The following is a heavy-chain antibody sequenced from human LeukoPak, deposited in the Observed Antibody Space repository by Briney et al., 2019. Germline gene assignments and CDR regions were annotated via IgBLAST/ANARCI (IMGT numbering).Heavy chain of an antibody. Sequence: GGSLRLSCAASGFTFSSYAMHWVRQAPGKGLEWVAVISYDGSNKYYADSVKGRFTISRDNAKKSLYLQMNSLRAEDMAVYYCARLRNVGGNPHPFNVWGQGTTVTVSS. CDR3: ARLRNVGGNPHPFNV. CDR1: GFTFSSYA. CDR2: ISYDGSNK. J-gene: IGHJ3*01. V-gene: IGHV3-30-3*01. D-gene: IGHD4-23*01.